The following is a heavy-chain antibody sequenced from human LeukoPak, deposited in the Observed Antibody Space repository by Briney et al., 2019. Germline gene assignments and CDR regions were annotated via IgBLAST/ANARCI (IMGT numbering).Heavy chain of an antibody. Sequence: PGGSLRLSCAASGFTVDSNYLSWVRQAPGKGLEWIGRIKSKTDGETTNYAEPVRGRFTISRDDSKSAVYLQMNSLKIEDTAVYYCTTDLGTYYHGSQRLIPIDYWGQGTLVTVSS. CDR1: GFTVDSNY. J-gene: IGHJ4*02. D-gene: IGHD3-10*01. V-gene: IGHV3-15*01. CDR3: TTDLGTYYHGSQRLIPIDY. CDR2: IKSKTDGETT.